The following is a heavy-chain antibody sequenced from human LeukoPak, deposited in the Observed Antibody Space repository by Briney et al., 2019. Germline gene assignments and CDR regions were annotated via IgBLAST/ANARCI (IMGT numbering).Heavy chain of an antibody. CDR1: GFSFGSYG. CDR3: ARDSGTLSDLQV. J-gene: IGHJ1*01. D-gene: IGHD3-16*02. CDR2: IRYGGSHQ. Sequence: GGSLRLSCAASGFSFGSYGMHWVRQAPGKGLEWVAFIRYGGSHQFYANSVRGRFTISRDNPKNTLYLQMNSLRGEDTAVYFCARDSGTLSDLQVWGQGTLVTVSS. V-gene: IGHV3-30*02.